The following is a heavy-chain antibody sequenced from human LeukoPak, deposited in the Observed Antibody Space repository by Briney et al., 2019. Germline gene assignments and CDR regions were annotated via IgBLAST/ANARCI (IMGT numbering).Heavy chain of an antibody. Sequence: SVKVSCKASGGTFSSYAISWVRQAPGQGLEWTGGIIPIFGTANYAQKFQGRVTITADESTSTAYMELSSLRSEDTAVYYCARDGVYGDYGPYYFDYWGQGALVTVSS. CDR1: GGTFSSYA. CDR3: ARDGVYGDYGPYYFDY. CDR2: IIPIFGTA. V-gene: IGHV1-69*13. J-gene: IGHJ4*02. D-gene: IGHD4-17*01.